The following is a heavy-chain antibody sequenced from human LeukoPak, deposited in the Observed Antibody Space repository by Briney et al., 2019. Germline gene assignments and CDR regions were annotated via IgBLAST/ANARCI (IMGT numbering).Heavy chain of an antibody. V-gene: IGHV3-53*01. CDR3: ARDRIRGYDVLDY. J-gene: IGHJ4*02. D-gene: IGHD5-12*01. CDR2: IYNGGST. Sequence: GGSLRLSCAASGFTVSSTYMNWVRQAPGRGLEWVSVIYNGGSTSYADSVKGRFTISRDNSKNTLYLQMNTLSVEDTAVYYCARDRIRGYDVLDYWGQGTLVTVSS. CDR1: GFTVSSTY.